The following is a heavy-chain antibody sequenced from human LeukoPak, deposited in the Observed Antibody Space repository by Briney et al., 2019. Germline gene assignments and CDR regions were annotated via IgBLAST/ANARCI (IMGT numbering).Heavy chain of an antibody. J-gene: IGHJ4*02. Sequence: GGSLRLSCEGSGFTFSNYWMGWVRQAPGKGLQWVANIKTDGSEKYYVDSVKGRFTISRDNAKNSLYLQMNSLRDEDTAVYFCARDPDCRSTGCYTPPVDYWGQGTLVTVSS. CDR1: GFTFSNYW. D-gene: IGHD2-2*02. CDR3: ARDPDCRSTGCYTPPVDY. CDR2: IKTDGSEK. V-gene: IGHV3-7*01.